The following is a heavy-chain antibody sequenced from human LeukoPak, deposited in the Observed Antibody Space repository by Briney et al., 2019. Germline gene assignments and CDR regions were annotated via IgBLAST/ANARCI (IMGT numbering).Heavy chain of an antibody. CDR3: AKSHRDIAAAGILYYFDY. V-gene: IGHV3-23*01. J-gene: IGHJ4*02. CDR2: ISGSGGST. Sequence: GSLRLSCAASGFTFSTYWMHWVRQAPGKGLEWVSAISGSGGSTYYADSVKGRFTISRDNSKNTLYLQMNSLRAEDTAVYYCAKSHRDIAAAGILYYFDYWGQGTLVTVSS. D-gene: IGHD6-13*01. CDR1: GFTFSTYW.